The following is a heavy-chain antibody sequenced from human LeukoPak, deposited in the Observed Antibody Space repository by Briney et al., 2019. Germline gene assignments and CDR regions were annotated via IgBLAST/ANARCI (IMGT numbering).Heavy chain of an antibody. CDR3: ARPMTTVTTGGP. CDR2: ISGSGDNT. V-gene: IGHV3-23*01. CDR1: GFTFSSYA. Sequence: GGSLRLSCAASGFTFSSYAMSWVRQAPGKGLEWVSGISGSGDNTYYADSVKGRFTISRDNSKNTLYLQMNSLRAEDTAVYYCARPMTTVTTGGPWGQGTLVTVSS. J-gene: IGHJ4*02. D-gene: IGHD4-17*01.